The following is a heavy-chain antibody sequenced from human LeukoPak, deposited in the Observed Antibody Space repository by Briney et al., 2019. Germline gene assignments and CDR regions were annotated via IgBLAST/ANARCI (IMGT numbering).Heavy chain of an antibody. Sequence: GGSLRLSCAASGFTFSSYAMSWVRLAPGKGLEWVSTISGSGDTTYYADSVRGRFTISRDNSNSTLYLQMNSLRAENTALYYCARTPQKYCSSTTCYPDYWGQGTLVTVSS. CDR1: GFTFSSYA. V-gene: IGHV3-23*01. D-gene: IGHD2-2*01. CDR3: ARTPQKYCSSTTCYPDY. CDR2: ISGSGDTT. J-gene: IGHJ4*02.